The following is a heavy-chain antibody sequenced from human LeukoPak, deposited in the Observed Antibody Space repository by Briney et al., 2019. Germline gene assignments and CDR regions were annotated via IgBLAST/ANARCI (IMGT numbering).Heavy chain of an antibody. D-gene: IGHD3-10*01. V-gene: IGHV4-34*01. CDR3: ARGRYYYGSGTKNFDY. CDR1: GGSFSGYY. Sequence: SETLSLTRAVYGGSFSGYYWSWIRQPPGKGLEWIGEINHSGSTNYNPSLKSRVTISVDTSKNQFSLKLSSVTAADTAVYYCARGRYYYGSGTKNFDYWGQGTLVTVSS. CDR2: INHSGST. J-gene: IGHJ4*02.